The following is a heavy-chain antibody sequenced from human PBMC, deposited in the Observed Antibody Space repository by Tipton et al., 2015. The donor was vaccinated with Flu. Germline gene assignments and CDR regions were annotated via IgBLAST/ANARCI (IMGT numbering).Heavy chain of an antibody. J-gene: IGHJ4*02. Sequence: TLSLTCTVSGGSISSGTYYWGWIRQPPGKGLEWIGSIFYSGSFSGGSTYYNPSLKSRVTISVDTSKNQFSLKLSSVTAADTAVYYCVRTKDGYTLSNFVYWGQGTLVTVSS. CDR1: GGSISSGTYY. CDR3: VRTKDGYTLSNFVY. D-gene: IGHD5-24*01. CDR2: IFYSGSFSGGST. V-gene: IGHV4-39*07.